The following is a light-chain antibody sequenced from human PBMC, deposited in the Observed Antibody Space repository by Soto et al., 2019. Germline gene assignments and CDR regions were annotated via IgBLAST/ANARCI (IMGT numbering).Light chain of an antibody. CDR1: QDISTF. J-gene: IGKJ5*01. CDR3: QQSYSTPPT. Sequence: DIQMTQSPSSLSASVGDRVTITCQASQDISTFLNWYQQKPGKAPKVLIYDASSLETGVPSRFSGGGSGTDFTLTISSLQPEDFATYYCQQSYSTPPTFGQGTRLEIK. CDR2: DAS. V-gene: IGKV1-33*01.